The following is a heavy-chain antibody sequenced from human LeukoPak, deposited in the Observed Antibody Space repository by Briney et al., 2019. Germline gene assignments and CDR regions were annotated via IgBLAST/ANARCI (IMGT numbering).Heavy chain of an antibody. CDR1: GGSLSPYH. D-gene: IGHD6-19*01. CDR3: ARAVSGRFDY. Sequence: SETLSLTRTVSGGSLSPYHWGWIRPPPGKGLEGTGYIYYSGGTNYNPSLNGRVTISVDTSKNQFSLKLSSVTAADTAIYYCARAVSGRFDYWGQGTLVTVSS. J-gene: IGHJ4*02. CDR2: IYYSGGT. V-gene: IGHV4-59*08.